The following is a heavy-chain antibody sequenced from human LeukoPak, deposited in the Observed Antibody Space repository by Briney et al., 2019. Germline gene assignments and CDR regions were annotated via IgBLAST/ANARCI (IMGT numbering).Heavy chain of an antibody. Sequence: PGGSLRLSCAASGFTFSSYAMHWVRQAPGKGLEWVAVISYDGSNKYYADSVKGRFTISRDNSKNTLYLQMNSLRAEDTAVCYCARASRGSDSSSWYYFDYWGQGTLVTVSS. D-gene: IGHD6-13*01. CDR2: ISYDGSNK. CDR1: GFTFSSYA. J-gene: IGHJ4*02. V-gene: IGHV3-30-3*01. CDR3: ARASRGSDSSSWYYFDY.